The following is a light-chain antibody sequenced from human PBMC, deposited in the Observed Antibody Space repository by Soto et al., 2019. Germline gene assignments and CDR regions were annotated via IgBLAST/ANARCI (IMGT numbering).Light chain of an antibody. CDR2: KAS. V-gene: IGKV1-5*03. J-gene: IGKJ5*01. Sequence: DIQMAQSPSTLSGSVGDRVTITCRASQTISSWLAWYQQKPGKAHKLLIYKASTLKSGVPSRFSGSGSGKEFTLTISSLQPDDFATYYCQQYNSWITFGQGTRLE. CDR3: QQYNSWIT. CDR1: QTISSW.